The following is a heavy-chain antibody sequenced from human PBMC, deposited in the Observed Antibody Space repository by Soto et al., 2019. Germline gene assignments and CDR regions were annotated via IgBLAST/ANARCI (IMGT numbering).Heavy chain of an antibody. CDR3: ASAYFGGDCSNYYYGMDV. CDR1: GYTFTSYA. V-gene: IGHV1-3*01. D-gene: IGHD2-21*02. J-gene: IGHJ6*02. CDR2: INAGNGNT. Sequence: ASVKVSCKASGYTFTSYAMHWVRQAPGQRLEWMGWINAGNGNTKYSQKFQGRVTITRDTSASTAYMELSSLRSEDTAVYYCASAYFGGDCSNYYYGMDVRGQRTTVTVSS.